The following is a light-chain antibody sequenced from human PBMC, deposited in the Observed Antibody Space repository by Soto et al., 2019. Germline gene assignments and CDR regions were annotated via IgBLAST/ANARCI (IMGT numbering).Light chain of an antibody. Sequence: ASQGISSYLAWYQQKPGKAPKLLIYAASTLQSGVPSRFSGSGSGTDFTLTISCLQSEDFATYYCQQYYSYPRITFGQGTRLEIK. CDR3: QQYYSYPRIT. CDR2: AAS. CDR1: QGISSY. V-gene: IGKV1-8*01. J-gene: IGKJ5*01.